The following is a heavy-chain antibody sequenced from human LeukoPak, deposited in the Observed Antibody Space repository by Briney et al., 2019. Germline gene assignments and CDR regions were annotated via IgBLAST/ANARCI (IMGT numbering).Heavy chain of an antibody. V-gene: IGHV4-34*01. J-gene: IGHJ6*03. CDR2: INHSGST. D-gene: IGHD2-15*01. CDR1: GGSFSGYY. CDR3: ARGMGYCSGGSCSLYYYMDV. Sequence: SETLSLTGAVYGGSFSGYYWSWIRQPPGKGLEWIGEINHSGSTNYNPSLKSRVTISVDTSKNQFSLKLSSVTAADTAVYYCARGMGYCSGGSCSLYYYMDVWGKGTTVTVSS.